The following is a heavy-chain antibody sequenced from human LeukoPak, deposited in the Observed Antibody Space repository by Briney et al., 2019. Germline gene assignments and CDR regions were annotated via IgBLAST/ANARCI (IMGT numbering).Heavy chain of an antibody. J-gene: IGHJ4*01. CDR3: ARDRSLFFDY. Sequence: GGSLRLSCAASGFTFSSYAMHWVRQAPGKGLEWVAVISYDGSNKYYADSVKGRFTISRDNSKNTLYLQMNSLRAEDTAVYYCARDRSLFFDYWGHGTLVTVSS. D-gene: IGHD2-21*01. CDR1: GFTFSSYA. V-gene: IGHV3-30-3*01. CDR2: ISYDGSNK.